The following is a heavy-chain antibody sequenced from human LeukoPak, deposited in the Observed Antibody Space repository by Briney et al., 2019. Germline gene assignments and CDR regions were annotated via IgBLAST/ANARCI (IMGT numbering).Heavy chain of an antibody. J-gene: IGHJ4*02. CDR3: ARAPLSDSSGYYGDY. D-gene: IGHD3-22*01. Sequence: ASVKVSCKASGYTFTSYYIHWVRQAPGQGLEWMGIINPSLDTTIYAQKFQGRVAMTRDTSTNTVYMELSSPRSEDTAVYYCARAPLSDSSGYYGDYWGQGTLVTVPS. CDR2: INPSLDTT. CDR1: GYTFTSYY. V-gene: IGHV1-46*01.